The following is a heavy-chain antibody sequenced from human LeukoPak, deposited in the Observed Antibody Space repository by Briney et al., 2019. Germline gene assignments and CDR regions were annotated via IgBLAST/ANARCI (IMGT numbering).Heavy chain of an antibody. CDR1: GGSISSGVYY. V-gene: IGHV4-31*03. CDR2: IYYSGST. CDR3: ARTYSSSWYVWFDP. J-gene: IGHJ5*02. Sequence: PSQTLSLTCTVSGGSISSGVYYWSWIRQHPGKGLEWIGYIYYSGSTYYNPSLKSRVTISVDTSKNQFSLKLSSVTAADTAVYYCARTYSSSWYVWFDPWGQGTLVTVSS. D-gene: IGHD6-13*01.